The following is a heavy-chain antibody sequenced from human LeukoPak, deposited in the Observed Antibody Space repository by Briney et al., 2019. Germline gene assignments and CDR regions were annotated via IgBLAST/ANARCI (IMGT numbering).Heavy chain of an antibody. Sequence: GGSLRLSCAASGFTFSSSAMSWVRQAPGKGLEWVSAISNNGGYTYYADSVQGRFTISRDNSKSTLCLQMNSLRAEDTAVYYCAKGENYFDYWGQGTLVTVSS. CDR1: GFTFSSSA. CDR2: ISNNGGYT. J-gene: IGHJ4*02. CDR3: AKGENYFDY. V-gene: IGHV3-23*01.